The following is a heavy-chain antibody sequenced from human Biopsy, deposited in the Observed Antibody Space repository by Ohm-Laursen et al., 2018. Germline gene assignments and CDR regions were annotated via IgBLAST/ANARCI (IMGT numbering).Heavy chain of an antibody. Sequence: SSVKVSCKASGGAFTNYAINWVRQARGQGLEWMGWMIPSSGKTGYAQRFQGRVTLTMNTSISTAYMELSGLRSEDTAVYFCARGYSRRVSIFEASIYWFDTWGQGTLVTVSS. V-gene: IGHV1-8*02. CDR3: ARGYSRRVSIFEASIYWFDT. CDR1: GGAFTNYA. CDR2: MIPSSGKT. J-gene: IGHJ5*02. D-gene: IGHD6-6*01.